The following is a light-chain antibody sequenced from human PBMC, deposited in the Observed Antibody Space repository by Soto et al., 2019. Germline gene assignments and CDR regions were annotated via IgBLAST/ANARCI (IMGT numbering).Light chain of an antibody. V-gene: IGKV3-20*01. CDR2: DAS. J-gene: IGKJ1*01. CDR3: QHYVRSPPSWT. CDR1: QSVSSSY. Sequence: ETVLTQSPGTLSLSTGERATLSCRASQSVSSSYLAWYQQKPGQAPRLLIYDASSRATGIPDRISGSGYGTDSTLTISRLEFEAVAVYYCQHYVRSPPSWTFGQGTKVEIK.